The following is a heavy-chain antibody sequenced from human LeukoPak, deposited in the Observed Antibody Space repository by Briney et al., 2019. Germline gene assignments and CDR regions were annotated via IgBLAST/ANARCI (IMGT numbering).Heavy chain of an antibody. V-gene: IGHV4-39*01. D-gene: IGHD3-10*01. CDR3: ARTPSGTQYYGSGSIHDY. CDR2: LYYSGST. J-gene: IGHJ4*02. Sequence: SETLSLTCTVSGGSISNNNYYWGWIRQPPGKGLEWIGSLYYSGSTYYNPSLKSRVTLSVDTSKNQFSLKLRSLTAADTAVYYCARTPSGTQYYGSGSIHDYWGQGTLVTVSS. CDR1: GGSISNNNYY.